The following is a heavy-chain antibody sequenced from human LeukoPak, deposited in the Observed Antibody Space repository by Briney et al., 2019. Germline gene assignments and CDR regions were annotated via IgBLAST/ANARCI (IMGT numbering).Heavy chain of an antibody. CDR2: ISGSGGST. V-gene: IGHV3-23*01. Sequence: PGGSLRLSCAAPGFTFSSYAMSWVRQAPGKGLEWVSAISGSGGSTCFADSVKGRFTISRDNSRNTLYLQMNSLRAEDTAVYYCASPGQWDYWGQGTLVTVSS. CDR1: GFTFSSYA. CDR3: ASPGQWDY. J-gene: IGHJ4*02. D-gene: IGHD6-19*01.